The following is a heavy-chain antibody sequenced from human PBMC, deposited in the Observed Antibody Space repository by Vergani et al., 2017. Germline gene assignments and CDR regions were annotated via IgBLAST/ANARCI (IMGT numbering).Heavy chain of an antibody. D-gene: IGHD3-22*01. V-gene: IGHV4-59*01. CDR3: ARVPRGDYYXSSGYYGDHYYYYYMDV. J-gene: IGHJ6*03. CDR1: GGSISSYY. CDR2: IYYSGST. Sequence: QVQLQESGPGLVKPSETLSLTCTVSGGSISSYYWSWIRQPPGKGLEWIGYIYYSGSTNYNPSLKSRVTISVDTSKNQFSLKLSSVTAADTAVYYCARVPRGDYYXSSGYYGDHYYYYYMDVWGKGTTVTVSS.